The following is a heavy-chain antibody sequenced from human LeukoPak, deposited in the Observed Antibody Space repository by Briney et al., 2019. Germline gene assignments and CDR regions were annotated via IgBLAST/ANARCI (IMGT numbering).Heavy chain of an antibody. V-gene: IGHV3-11*01. CDR3: ASDGGYFRFDR. J-gene: IGHJ5*02. CDR2: ISSGGNTI. Sequence: PGGSLRLSCAASGFTFSDYFMTWLRQAPGKGLEWVSYISSGGNTIYYADSVKGRFTISRDNAKNSLYLQMNSLRAEDTAVYYCASDGGYFRFDRWGQVTLVSV. CDR1: GFTFSDYF. D-gene: IGHD3-10*01.